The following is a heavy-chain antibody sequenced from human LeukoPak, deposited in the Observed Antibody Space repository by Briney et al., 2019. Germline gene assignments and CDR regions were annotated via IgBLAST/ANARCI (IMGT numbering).Heavy chain of an antibody. Sequence: GRSLRLSCAASGFTFSSYGMHWVRQAPGKGLEWVAVIWYDGSNKYYADSVEGRFTISRDNSKNTLYLQMNSLRAEDTAVYYCAREDVQGQQLVDAFDIWGQGTMVTVSS. J-gene: IGHJ3*02. CDR1: GFTFSSYG. V-gene: IGHV3-33*01. D-gene: IGHD6-13*01. CDR2: IWYDGSNK. CDR3: AREDVQGQQLVDAFDI.